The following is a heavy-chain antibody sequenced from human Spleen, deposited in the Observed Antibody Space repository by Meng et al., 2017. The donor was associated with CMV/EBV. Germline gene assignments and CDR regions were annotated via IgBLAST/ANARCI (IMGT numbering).Heavy chain of an antibody. CDR1: GYTLTELS. CDR3: ARGSYNWNFGY. J-gene: IGHJ4*02. CDR2: FDPEDGET. V-gene: IGHV1-24*01. Sequence: ASVKVSCKVSGYTLTELSMHWVRRAPGKGLEWMGGFDPEDGETIYAQKFQGRVTMTRDTSTSTVYMELSSLRSEDTAVYYCARGSYNWNFGYWGQGTLVTVSS. D-gene: IGHD1-20*01.